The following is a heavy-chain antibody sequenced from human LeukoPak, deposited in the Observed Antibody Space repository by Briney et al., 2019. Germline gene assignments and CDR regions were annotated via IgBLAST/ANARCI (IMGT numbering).Heavy chain of an antibody. Sequence: GGSLRLSCAASGFTFSVYGMHWVRPAPGKGLEWVAVIWNDGSNKYYADSVKGRFTISRDNSKNTLYLQMNSLRAEDTAVYSCARASGPFDYWGQGTLVTVSS. CDR3: ARASGPFDY. J-gene: IGHJ4*02. CDR2: IWNDGSNK. V-gene: IGHV3-33*01. D-gene: IGHD3-10*01. CDR1: GFTFSVYG.